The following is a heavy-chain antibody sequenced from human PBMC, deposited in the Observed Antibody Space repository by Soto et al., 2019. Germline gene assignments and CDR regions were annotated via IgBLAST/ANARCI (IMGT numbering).Heavy chain of an antibody. Sequence: PSETLSLTCTVSDGSCSSGNYYWTWIRQPPGKGLEWIGYIYSSGTTLYNPSLKSRVSISVDRPMNQFSLKLSSVTAADTAVYYCARDSLALFDSWGQGTVVTVSS. J-gene: IGHJ4*02. CDR1: DGSCSSGNYY. CDR3: ARDSLALFDS. V-gene: IGHV4-61*01. CDR2: IYSSGTT. D-gene: IGHD5-12*01.